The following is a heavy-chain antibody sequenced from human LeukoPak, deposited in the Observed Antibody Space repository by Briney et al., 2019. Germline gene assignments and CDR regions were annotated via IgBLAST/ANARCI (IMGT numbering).Heavy chain of an antibody. CDR1: GFTFSSYS. D-gene: IGHD4-17*01. CDR2: ISSSSSYI. CDR3: ARDSVGDYELDP. Sequence: GGSLRLSCAASGFTFSSYSMNWVRQAPGKGLEWVSSISSSSSYIYYADSVKGRFPISRDNAKNSLYLQMNSLRAEDTAVYYCARDSVGDYELDPWGQGTLVTVSS. J-gene: IGHJ5*02. V-gene: IGHV3-21*01.